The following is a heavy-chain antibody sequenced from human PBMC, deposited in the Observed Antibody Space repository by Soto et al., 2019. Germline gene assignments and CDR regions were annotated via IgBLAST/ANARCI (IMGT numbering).Heavy chain of an antibody. CDR3: AREGWDYGGNSPDAFDI. J-gene: IGHJ3*02. Sequence: QVQLVQSGAEVKKPGSSVKVSCKASGGTFSSYAISWVRQAPGQGLEWMGGIIPIFGTANYAQKFQGRVTITADESTSTAYMELSSLRSEDTAVYYCAREGWDYGGNSPDAFDIWGQGTMVTVSS. V-gene: IGHV1-69*12. CDR1: GGTFSSYA. CDR2: IIPIFGTA. D-gene: IGHD4-17*01.